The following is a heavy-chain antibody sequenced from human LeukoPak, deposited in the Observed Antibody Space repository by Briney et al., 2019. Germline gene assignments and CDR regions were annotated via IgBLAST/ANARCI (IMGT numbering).Heavy chain of an antibody. CDR2: IHYSGST. V-gene: IGHV4-59*01. J-gene: IGHJ4*02. CDR1: GGSISSNY. Sequence: PSETLSLTCTVSGGSISSNYWSWVRHPPREWLEWIGYIHYSGSTNYIPSLKSRVTISVDTSKNQFSLKLSSVTVADTGVYYCARENNWNDAGCDYWGQGTLVTVSS. CDR3: ARENNWNDAGCDY. D-gene: IGHD1-1*01.